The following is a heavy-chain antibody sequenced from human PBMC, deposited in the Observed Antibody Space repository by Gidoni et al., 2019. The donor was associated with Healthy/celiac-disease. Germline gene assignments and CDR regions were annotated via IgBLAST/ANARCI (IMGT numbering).Heavy chain of an antibody. CDR1: VFPFSSYA. J-gene: IGHJ4*02. D-gene: IGHD2-21*02. CDR3: ARDSAHCGGDCYSPRDHVDY. V-gene: IGHV3-30-3*01. CDR2: RAYDGSNK. Sequence: QVQLVESGGGVVQPGRSLRLSCAASVFPFSSYALPWVRQAPGKGLEWVAVRAYDGSNKYDADSVKGRFTISRDNSKNTLYLQMNSLRAEDTAVYYCARDSAHCGGDCYSPRDHVDYWGQGTLVTVSS.